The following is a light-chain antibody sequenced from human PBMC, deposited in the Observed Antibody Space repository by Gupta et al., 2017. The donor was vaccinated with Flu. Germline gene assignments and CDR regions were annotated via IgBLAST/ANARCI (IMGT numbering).Light chain of an antibody. Sequence: QSPPPHPPSVSVSPGPSITISCTGTNSDVGYYNYVSWYQQHPGRAPKLIIYDVSNRPSGISNRFSGSKSGNTAFLTIFGLQAEDEADYYCSSYTSTTTPYVFGTGTKVSVL. CDR3: SSYTSTTTPYV. CDR2: DVS. J-gene: IGLJ1*01. V-gene: IGLV2-14*03. CDR1: NSDVGYYNY.